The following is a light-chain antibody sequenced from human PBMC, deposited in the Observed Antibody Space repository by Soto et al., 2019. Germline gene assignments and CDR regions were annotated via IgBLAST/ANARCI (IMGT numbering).Light chain of an antibody. J-gene: IGKJ1*01. CDR3: QQRSNWT. Sequence: EIVLTQSPATLSLSPGERATLSCRASQSVSSYLAWYQQKPGQAPRLLIYDASNRATGIPARFSGSGSGTDFTLPISSLEPEDFAVYYCQQRSNWTFGQGNKVEIK. CDR2: DAS. CDR1: QSVSSY. V-gene: IGKV3-11*01.